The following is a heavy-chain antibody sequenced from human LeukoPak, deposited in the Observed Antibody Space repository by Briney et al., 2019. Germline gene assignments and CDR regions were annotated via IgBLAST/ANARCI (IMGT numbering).Heavy chain of an antibody. CDR2: ISYDGSNK. CDR1: GFTFSSYA. V-gene: IGHV3-30-3*01. CDR3: ASQNSGYSSSWPY. D-gene: IGHD6-6*01. J-gene: IGHJ4*02. Sequence: GGSLRLSCAASGFTFSSYAMHWVRQAPGKGLEWVAVISYDGSNKYYADSVKGRFTISRDNSKNTLYLQMNSLRAEDTAVYYCASQNSGYSSSWPYWGQGTLVTVSS.